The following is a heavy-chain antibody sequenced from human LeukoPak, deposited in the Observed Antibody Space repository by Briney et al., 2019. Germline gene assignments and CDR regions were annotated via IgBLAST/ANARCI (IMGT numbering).Heavy chain of an antibody. CDR2: INHSGST. Sequence: PSETLSLTCAVYGGSFSGYYWSWIRQPPGKGLEWIGEINHSGSTNYNPSLKSRVTISVDTSKNQFSLKLSSVTAADTAVYYCARGGRYSSGWSFGYWGQGTLVTVSS. J-gene: IGHJ4*02. D-gene: IGHD6-19*01. CDR3: ARGGRYSSGWSFGY. CDR1: GGSFSGYY. V-gene: IGHV4-34*01.